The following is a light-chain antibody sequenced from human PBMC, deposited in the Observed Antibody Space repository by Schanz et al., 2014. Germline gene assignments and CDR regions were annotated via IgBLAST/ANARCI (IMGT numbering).Light chain of an antibody. J-gene: IGLJ3*02. CDR3: AAWDDSLSGWV. CDR1: SSDVGGHNY. CDR2: DVS. V-gene: IGLV2-11*01. Sequence: QSALTQPRSVSGSPGQSVAISCTGTSSDVGGHNYVSWYQQHPGKAPKLIIYDVSVRPSGVPDRFSGSKSGTSASLAISGLQSEDEADYFCAAWDDSLSGWVFGGGTKLTVL.